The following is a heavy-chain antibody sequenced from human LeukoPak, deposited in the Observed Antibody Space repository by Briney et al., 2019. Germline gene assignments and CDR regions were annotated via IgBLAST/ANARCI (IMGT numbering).Heavy chain of an antibody. Sequence: GGSLILSCTASGFTFMTYAMNWVRQAPGKGLEWLSGISGSGNGTYYADSVKGRFIISRDNSKNMVYLQMNSLTVEDTATYYCAKRTMSAFDSWGQGTLLIVSS. CDR3: AKRTMSAFDS. V-gene: IGHV3-23*01. CDR2: ISGSGNGT. CDR1: GFTFMTYA. J-gene: IGHJ4*02. D-gene: IGHD5-24*01.